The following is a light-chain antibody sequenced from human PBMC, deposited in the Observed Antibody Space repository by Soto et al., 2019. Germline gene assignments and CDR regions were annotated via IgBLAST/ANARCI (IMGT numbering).Light chain of an antibody. Sequence: QSVLTQPPSASGTPGQRVTISCSGSSSNVGRNTVNWYKQLPGTAPKLLNYSNNQRPSWVPDRFSGSKSGPSASLAISGLQSEDEADYYCAAWDDSLNAVVFGGGTKVTVL. CDR2: SNN. J-gene: IGLJ2*01. V-gene: IGLV1-44*01. CDR3: AAWDDSLNAVV. CDR1: SSNVGRNT.